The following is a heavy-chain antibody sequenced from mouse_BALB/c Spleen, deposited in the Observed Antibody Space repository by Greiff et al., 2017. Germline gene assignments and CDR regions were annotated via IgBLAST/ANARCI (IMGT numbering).Heavy chain of an antibody. Sequence: VQLQQPGAELVRPGASVKLSCKASGYTFTSYWINWVKQKPGQGLEWIGNIYPSDSYTNYNQKFKDKATLTVDKSSSTAYMQLSSPTSEDSAVYYCTRDDYGVAWFAYWGQGTLVTVSA. V-gene: IGHV1-69*02. CDR2: IYPSDSYT. CDR1: GYTFTSYW. D-gene: IGHD2-4*01. CDR3: TRDDYGVAWFAY. J-gene: IGHJ3*01.